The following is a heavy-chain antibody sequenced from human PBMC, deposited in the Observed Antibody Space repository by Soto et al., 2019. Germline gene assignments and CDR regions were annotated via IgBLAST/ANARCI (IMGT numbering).Heavy chain of an antibody. J-gene: IGHJ4*02. D-gene: IGHD6-13*01. CDR3: AKAGRGAIAAAADY. V-gene: IGHV3-30*18. Sequence: VAVISYDGSNKYYADSVKGRFTISRDNSKNTLYLQMNSLRAEDTAVYYCAKAGRGAIAAAADYWGQGTLVTVSS. CDR2: ISYDGSNK.